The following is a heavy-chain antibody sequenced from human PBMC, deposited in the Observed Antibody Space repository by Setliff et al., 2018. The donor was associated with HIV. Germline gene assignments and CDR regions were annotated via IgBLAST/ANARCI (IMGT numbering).Heavy chain of an antibody. J-gene: IGHJ4*02. CDR3: TTDLGSGRFSWNNN. V-gene: IGHV3-23*02. CDR1: GFTFNTYG. CDR2: MSGINDNK. D-gene: IGHD1-26*01. Sequence: GSLRLSCAASGFTFNTYGMNWVRQAPGKGLEWVSLMSGINDNKYYGDSVEGRFTISRDDSKNTLSLQMNSLKTEDTAIYYCTTDLGSGRFSWNNNWGQGTLVTVSS.